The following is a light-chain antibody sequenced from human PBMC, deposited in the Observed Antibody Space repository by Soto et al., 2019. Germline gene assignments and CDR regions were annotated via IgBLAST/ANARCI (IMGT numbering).Light chain of an antibody. V-gene: IGLV2-14*03. CDR3: STYTSSSTLYV. J-gene: IGLJ1*01. CDR2: DVS. CDR1: SSDVGGYNF. Sequence: QSVLTQPASVSGSPGQSIAISCTGSSSDVGGYNFVSWYQQHSGKAPKLMISDVSNRPSGVSDRFSGSKSGNTASLTISGLQAEDEADYNCSTYTSSSTLYVFGTGT.